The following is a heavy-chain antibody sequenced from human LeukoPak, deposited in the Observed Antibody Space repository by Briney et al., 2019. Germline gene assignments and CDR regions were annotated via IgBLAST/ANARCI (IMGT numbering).Heavy chain of an antibody. CDR1: GYTFTGYY. J-gene: IGHJ4*02. V-gene: IGHV1-2*02. D-gene: IGHD2-15*01. CDR2: INPNSGGT. CDR3: ARDLIMAATADY. Sequence: ASVKVSCKASGYTFTGYYMHWVRQAPGQGLEWMGWINPNSGGTNYAQKFQGRVTMTRDTSISTAYMELSRLRSDDTAVYYCARDLIMAATADYWGQGTLVTVSS.